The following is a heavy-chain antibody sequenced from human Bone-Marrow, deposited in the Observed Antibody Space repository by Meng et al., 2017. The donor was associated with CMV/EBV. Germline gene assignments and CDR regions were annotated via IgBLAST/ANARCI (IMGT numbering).Heavy chain of an antibody. CDR3: ARVYSNYYYYYGMAV. Sequence: ASVKVSCKASGGTFTGYYMHWVRQAPGQGLEWMGWINPNSGGTNYAQKFQGRVTMTRDTSISTAYMELSRLRSDDTAVYYCARVYSNYYYYYGMAVWGPGNTV. CDR1: GGTFTGYY. J-gene: IGHJ6*01. V-gene: IGHV1-2*02. CDR2: INPNSGGT. D-gene: IGHD4-11*01.